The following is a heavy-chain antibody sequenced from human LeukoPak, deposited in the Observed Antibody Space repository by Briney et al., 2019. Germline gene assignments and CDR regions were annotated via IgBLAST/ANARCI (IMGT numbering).Heavy chain of an antibody. D-gene: IGHD5-18*01. Sequence: GGSLRLSCATSGFTFSGYAMSRVRQAPGKGLEWVSTISSSGSSTYYADSVKGRFTISRDNSKNTLFLQMDSLKAEDTAVYYCAKTLQLWPTGDYWGQGTLVTVSS. CDR2: ISSSGSST. CDR1: GFTFSGYA. J-gene: IGHJ4*02. V-gene: IGHV3-23*01. CDR3: AKTLQLWPTGDY.